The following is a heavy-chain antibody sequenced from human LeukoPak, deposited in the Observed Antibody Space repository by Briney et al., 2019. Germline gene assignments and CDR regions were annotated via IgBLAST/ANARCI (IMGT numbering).Heavy chain of an antibody. V-gene: IGHV4-4*02. CDR3: ARRTFGGVIAY. Sequence: PSGTLSLTCAVSGVSISSSNWWSWVRQPPGKGLEWIGGINHSGSTNYSPSLKSRVTLSVDTSKNQFSLRLSSVTAADTAVYYCARRTFGGVIAYWGQGTLVTVSS. CDR1: GVSISSSNW. J-gene: IGHJ4*02. D-gene: IGHD3-16*02. CDR2: INHSGST.